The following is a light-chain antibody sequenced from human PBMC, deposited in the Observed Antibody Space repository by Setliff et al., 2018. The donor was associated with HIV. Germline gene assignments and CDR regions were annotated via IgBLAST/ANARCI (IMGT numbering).Light chain of an antibody. CDR1: SGDVGGYNY. CDR3: SSYAGSNIYV. CDR2: EVN. Sequence: QSALTQPPSASGSPGQSVTSSCTGTSGDVGGYNYVSWYQQHPGKAPKLMIYEVNQRPSGVPDRFSGSKSGDTASLTVSGLQAEDEADDFCSSYAGSNIYVFGTGTKVTVL. V-gene: IGLV2-8*01. J-gene: IGLJ1*01.